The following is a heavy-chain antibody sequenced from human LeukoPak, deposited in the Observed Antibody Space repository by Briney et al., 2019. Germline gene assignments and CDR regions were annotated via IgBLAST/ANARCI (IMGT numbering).Heavy chain of an antibody. Sequence: LILSYAASCFTFSNDLMTGGRQAPGELLELVANIKQDGIEKYDLDSVRGLFTISRDSAQNSVYLQMNSLRGEDTGVYYCARNQRRLDYWGQGTLVTVSS. J-gene: IGHJ4*02. D-gene: IGHD1-14*01. CDR3: ARNQRRLDY. V-gene: IGHV3-7*01. CDR1: CFTFSNDL. CDR2: IKQDGIEK.